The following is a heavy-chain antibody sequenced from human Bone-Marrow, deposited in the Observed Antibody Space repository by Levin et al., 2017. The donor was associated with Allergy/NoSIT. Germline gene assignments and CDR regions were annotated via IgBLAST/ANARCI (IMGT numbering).Heavy chain of an antibody. J-gene: IGHJ5*02. CDR3: TRDIAARHWFDP. CDR2: LRSIRHGGTS. V-gene: IGHV3-49*03. D-gene: IGHD6-6*01. CDR1: GFTFGDYA. Sequence: QPGGSLRLSCSASGFTFGDYAMSWFRQAPGKGLEWVAFLRSIRHGGTSEYAASVKGRFIISRDDSKSIAYLQMNSLKIEDTGMYFCTRDIAARHWFDPWGQGTLVTVPS.